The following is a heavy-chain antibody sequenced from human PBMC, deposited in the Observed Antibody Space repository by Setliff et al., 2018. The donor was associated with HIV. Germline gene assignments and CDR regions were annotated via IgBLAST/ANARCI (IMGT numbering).Heavy chain of an antibody. CDR3: AKDVARRLAAIGRRGFFDS. D-gene: IGHD6-13*01. CDR2: ISAGGGST. V-gene: IGHV3-23*01. Sequence: GGSLRLSCAVSGFTFSTYAMSWVRQAPGKGLEWVSTISAGGGSTYYADSVKGRFTISRDNSKNTLYLQMNSLRAEDTAVYYCAKDVARRLAAIGRRGFFDSWGQGTLVTVSS. J-gene: IGHJ4*02. CDR1: GFTFSTYA.